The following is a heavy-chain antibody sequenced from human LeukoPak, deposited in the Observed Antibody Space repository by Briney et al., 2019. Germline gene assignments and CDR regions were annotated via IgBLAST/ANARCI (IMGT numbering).Heavy chain of an antibody. CDR2: ISAYNGNT. J-gene: IGHJ4*02. CDR1: GYTFTSYG. V-gene: IGHV1-18*01. Sequence: ASVKVSCKASGYTFTSYGISWVRQAPGQGLEWMGWISAYNGNTNYAQKLQGRVTMTTDTSTSTAYVELRSLRSDDTAVYYCARWGLRYFDWFDYWGQGTLVTVSS. CDR3: ARWGLRYFDWFDY. D-gene: IGHD3-9*01.